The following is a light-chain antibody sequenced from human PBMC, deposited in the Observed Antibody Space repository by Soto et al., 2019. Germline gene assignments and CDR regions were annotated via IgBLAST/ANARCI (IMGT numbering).Light chain of an antibody. Sequence: QSVLTQPPSVSGAPGQGVSISCTGSGSTFGAGYDIHWYQQLPGSAPKLLISDNSNRPSGVPDRFSGSKSGTSASLAISGLQAEDEADYYCQSYDSSLSVIFGGGTKLTVL. CDR3: QSYDSSLSVI. CDR2: DNS. V-gene: IGLV1-40*01. J-gene: IGLJ2*01. CDR1: GSTFGAGYD.